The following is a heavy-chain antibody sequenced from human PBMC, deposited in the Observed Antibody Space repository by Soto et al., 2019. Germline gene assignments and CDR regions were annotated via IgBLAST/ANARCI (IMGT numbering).Heavy chain of an antibody. CDR1: GYTFTNYA. D-gene: IGHD1-26*01. CDR3: ARGPKSGNHFLSYFDY. V-gene: IGHV1-3*01. Sequence: QVQLVQSGAEVKKPGASVKVSCKASGYTFTNYAMHWVRQAPGQRLEWMGWINAGNGDTKYSQKFQGRVTITRDTSASTSYMELSSLRSEDTAVYYCARGPKSGNHFLSYFDYWGQGTLVTVSS. CDR2: INAGNGDT. J-gene: IGHJ4*02.